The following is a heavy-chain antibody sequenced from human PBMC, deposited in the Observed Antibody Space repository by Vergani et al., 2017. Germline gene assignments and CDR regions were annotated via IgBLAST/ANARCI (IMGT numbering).Heavy chain of an antibody. J-gene: IGHJ2*01. Sequence: EVQLVQSGAEVKKPGESLRISCKGSGYSFTSYWISWVRQMPGKGLEWMGRIDPSDSYTNYSPSFQGHVTIAADKSISTAYLQWSSQKASDTAMYYCARSPPVAGIIPYWYFDLWGRVTLVTVSS. D-gene: IGHD6-19*01. V-gene: IGHV5-10-1*01. CDR1: GYSFTSYW. CDR2: IDPSDSYT. CDR3: ARSPPVAGIIPYWYFDL.